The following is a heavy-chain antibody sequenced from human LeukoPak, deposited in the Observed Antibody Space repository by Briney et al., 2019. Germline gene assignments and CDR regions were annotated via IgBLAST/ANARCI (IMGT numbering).Heavy chain of an antibody. J-gene: IGHJ4*02. CDR3: ARDRVTIFGVVIIRRDY. CDR2: IYTSGST. CDR1: GGSISSYY. D-gene: IGHD3-3*01. Sequence: SETRSLTCTVSGGSISSYYWSWIRQPAGKGLEWIGRIYTSGSTNYNPSLKSRVTMSVDTSKNQFSLKLSSVTAADTAVYYCARDRVTIFGVVIIRRDYWGQGTLVTVSS. V-gene: IGHV4-4*07.